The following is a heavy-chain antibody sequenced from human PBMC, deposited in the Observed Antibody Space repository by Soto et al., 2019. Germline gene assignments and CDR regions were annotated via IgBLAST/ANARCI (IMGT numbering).Heavy chain of an antibody. D-gene: IGHD2-15*01. V-gene: IGHV4-31*01. CDR3: ARWVEVSLDYFDS. J-gene: IGHJ4*02. Sequence: SETLSLTCTFHTYSITNLYYYWIWGRQKPGKGLEWIGHIFHTGRTNFNPSLKNLVSISVDTSNYQFSLYLISVTAADTAVYFCARWVEVSLDYFDSWGQG. CDR2: IFHTGRT. CDR1: TYSITNLYYY.